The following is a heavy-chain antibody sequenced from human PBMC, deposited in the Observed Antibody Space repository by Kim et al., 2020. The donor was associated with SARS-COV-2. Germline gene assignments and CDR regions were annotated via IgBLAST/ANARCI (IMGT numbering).Heavy chain of an antibody. CDR3: ARGGIAVAGGLDY. V-gene: IGHV4-34*01. D-gene: IGHD6-19*01. Sequence: TPSLKSRVTLSVDTPKNQFSLKLSSVTAAGTAVYYCARGGIAVAGGLDYWGQGTLVTVSS. J-gene: IGHJ4*02.